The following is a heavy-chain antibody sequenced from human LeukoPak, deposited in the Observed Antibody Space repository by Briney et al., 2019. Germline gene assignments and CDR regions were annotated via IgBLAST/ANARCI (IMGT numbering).Heavy chain of an antibody. CDR1: GYAITSGGFS. CDR3: ARSRQASGLFNS. V-gene: IGHV4-30-2*01. J-gene: IGHJ5*01. CDR2: IYDRGPA. D-gene: IGHD3-10*01. Sequence: PPETLSLTCTVSGYAITSGGFSWNWIRQPLGKGLEWIGCIYDRGPAYYNPSLKSRFTISVDRPKNQFFLNVTSLTAADTAVYYCARSRQASGLFNSWGQGTLVVVSS.